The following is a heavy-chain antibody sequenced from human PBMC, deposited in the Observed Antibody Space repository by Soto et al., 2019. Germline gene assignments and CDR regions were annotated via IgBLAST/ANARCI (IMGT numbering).Heavy chain of an antibody. Sequence: QVQLQESGPGLVKPSETLSLTCTVSGGSISNYYCSWIQQPPGKGLEWIGYIYYSGSTNYNPSLKSRVTISVDTSKNQFSLKLSSVTAADTAVYYCARAGAATLSDYWGQGTLVTVSS. D-gene: IGHD2-15*01. CDR3: ARAGAATLSDY. J-gene: IGHJ4*02. CDR1: GGSISNYY. V-gene: IGHV4-59*01. CDR2: IYYSGST.